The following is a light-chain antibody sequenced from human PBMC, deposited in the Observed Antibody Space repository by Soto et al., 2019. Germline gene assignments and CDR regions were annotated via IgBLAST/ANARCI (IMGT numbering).Light chain of an antibody. CDR2: DVS. CDR1: SSDVGGYNY. Sequence: QSALTQPRSVSGSPGQSVTISCTGTSSDVGGYNYVSWYQLHPGTAPKLMIDDVSKRPSGVPDRFSGSTSGTTASLTISGLQSEDEADYYCCSYAGSYTWVFGGGTKLTVL. V-gene: IGLV2-11*01. CDR3: CSYAGSYTWV. J-gene: IGLJ3*02.